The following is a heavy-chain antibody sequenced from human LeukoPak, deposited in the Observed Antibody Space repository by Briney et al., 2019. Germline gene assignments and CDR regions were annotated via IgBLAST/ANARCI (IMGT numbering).Heavy chain of an antibody. D-gene: IGHD3-3*01. Sequence: ASVKVSCKTSGYTFTGHFMNWVRQAPEQGLEWMGWIKPKSGATAYAQKFQGRVTMTRDTAINTAYLELSSLTSEDTAVYYCARVREWEEISGAIPDYFDYWGQGTLSPSAQ. CDR3: ARVREWEEISGAIPDYFDY. J-gene: IGHJ4*02. CDR1: GYTFTGHF. V-gene: IGHV1-2*02. CDR2: IKPKSGAT.